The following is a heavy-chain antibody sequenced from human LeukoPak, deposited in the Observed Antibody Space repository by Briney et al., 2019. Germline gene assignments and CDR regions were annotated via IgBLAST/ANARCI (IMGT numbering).Heavy chain of an antibody. J-gene: IGHJ4*02. CDR3: TTDDILTGYHTSDY. V-gene: IGHV3-15*01. Sequence: GGSLRLSCAASGFTFSNAWMNWVRQAPGKGLEWVGRIKSKTDGGTTDDAAPVKGRFIISRDDSKNTLYLQMNSLKTEDTAMYYCTTDDILTGYHTSDYWGQGTLVTVSS. CDR1: GFTFSNAW. D-gene: IGHD3-9*01. CDR2: IKSKTDGGTT.